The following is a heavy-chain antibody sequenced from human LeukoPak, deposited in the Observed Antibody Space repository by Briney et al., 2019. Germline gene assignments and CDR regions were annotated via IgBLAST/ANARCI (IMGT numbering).Heavy chain of an antibody. CDR3: AKDDRYCSSTSCLNWFDP. J-gene: IGHJ5*02. V-gene: IGHV3-30*18. CDR2: ISRDGLTK. CDR1: GFTFRNYG. D-gene: IGHD2-2*01. Sequence: PGGSLSLSCAASGFTFRNYGMHWVRQAPGKGLEWVAVISRDGLTKYYADSVKGRFTLHRDNSRNTLYLEMNSLRAEDTAVYYCAKDDRYCSSTSCLNWFDPWGQGTLVTVSS.